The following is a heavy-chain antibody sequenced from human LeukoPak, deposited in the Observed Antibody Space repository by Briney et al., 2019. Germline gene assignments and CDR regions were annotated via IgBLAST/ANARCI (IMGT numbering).Heavy chain of an antibody. CDR2: IKGKTAGGTT. CDR3: THEFIDAFDI. V-gene: IGHV3-15*01. Sequence: KSGGSLRLSCAVSGFTFNNAWMSWVRQAPGKGLEWVGRIKGKTAGGTTDYAAPVKGRFTISRDDSKNTLYLQMNGLKTEDTAVYYCTHEFIDAFDIWGQGTMVTVSS. CDR1: GFTFNNAW. J-gene: IGHJ3*02.